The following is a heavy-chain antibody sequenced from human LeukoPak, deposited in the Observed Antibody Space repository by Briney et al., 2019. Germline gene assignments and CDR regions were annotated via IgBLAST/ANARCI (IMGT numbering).Heavy chain of an antibody. CDR3: ARAGRVEEVYFDY. CDR1: GYLFTSYW. J-gene: IGHJ4*02. V-gene: IGHV5-51*01. CDR2: IYPRHSDT. Sequence: GESLQISCKGSGYLFTSYWIGGGRQMPGKGREWMGIIYPRHSDTRYSPSFQGQVTISADKSISTAYLQWSSLKASATAMYYCARAGRVEEVYFDYWGQGTLVTVSS.